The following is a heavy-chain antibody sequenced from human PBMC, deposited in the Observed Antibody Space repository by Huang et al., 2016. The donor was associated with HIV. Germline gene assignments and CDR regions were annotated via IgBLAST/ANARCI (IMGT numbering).Heavy chain of an antibody. D-gene: IGHD3-16*01. Sequence: QAQLVQSGAAVMKPGSSVRVSCKASGVSFGVYAFMWVRRAPGQGLDWMGGIIPRFGLTNYAPRLQGRVTISADKSSNTVYLELTSLRSGDTAVYYCAREGQNWLGKPFGALAFWGQGTEVIVSS. J-gene: IGHJ4*03. V-gene: IGHV1-69*10. CDR3: AREGQNWLGKPFGALAF. CDR2: IIPRFGLT. CDR1: GVSFGVYA.